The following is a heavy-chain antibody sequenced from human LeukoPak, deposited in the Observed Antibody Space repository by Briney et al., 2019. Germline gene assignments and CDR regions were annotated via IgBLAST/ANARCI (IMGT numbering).Heavy chain of an antibody. D-gene: IGHD4-17*01. CDR3: ARDDGDYQLDY. V-gene: IGHV4-39*02. J-gene: IGHJ4*02. CDR1: GGSISSSSYY. Sequence: SETLSLTCTVSGGSISSSSYYWGWIRQPPGKGLEWIGSIYYSGSTYYNPSLKSRVTISVDTSKNQFSLKLSSVTAADTAVYYCARDDGDYQLDYWGQGTLVTVSS. CDR2: IYYSGST.